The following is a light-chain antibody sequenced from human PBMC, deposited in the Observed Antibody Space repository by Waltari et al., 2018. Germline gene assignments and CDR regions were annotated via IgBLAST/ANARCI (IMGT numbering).Light chain of an antibody. CDR2: GNS. CDR1: SSNIGAGYD. Sequence: TQPPSVSGAPGQRVTISCTVSSSNIGAGYDVHWYQQLPGTAPKLLIYGNSNRPSGFPDRFSGSKSGTSSSLAITGLQAEDEADYYCQSYDSSLSGVVFGGGTKLTVL. CDR3: QSYDSSLSGVV. V-gene: IGLV1-40*01. J-gene: IGLJ2*01.